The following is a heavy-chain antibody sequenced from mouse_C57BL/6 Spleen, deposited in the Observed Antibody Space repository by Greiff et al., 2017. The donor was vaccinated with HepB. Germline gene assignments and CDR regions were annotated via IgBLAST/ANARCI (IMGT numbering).Heavy chain of an antibody. V-gene: IGHV5-17*01. J-gene: IGHJ3*01. D-gene: IGHD1-3*01. CDR1: GFTFSDYG. CDR3: ARGNYWFAY. Sequence: DVQLVESGGGLVKPGGSLKLSCAASGFTFSDYGMHWVRQAPEKGLEWVAYISSGSSNIYYADTVKGRFTISRDNAKNTLFLQMTSLRSEDTAMYYCARGNYWFAYWGQGTLVTVSA. CDR2: ISSGSSNI.